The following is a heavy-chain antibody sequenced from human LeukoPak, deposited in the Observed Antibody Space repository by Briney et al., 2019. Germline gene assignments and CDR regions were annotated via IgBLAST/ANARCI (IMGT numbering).Heavy chain of an antibody. Sequence: GGSLGLSCAASGFTFSSYGMSWVRQAPGKGLEWVSGITTSGGSTDYADSVKGRFTISRDNSKNTLYLQMNSLRAEDTAVYYCAKDLGYCSVGSCYSEGYWGQGTLVTVSS. D-gene: IGHD2-15*01. V-gene: IGHV3-23*01. CDR1: GFTFSSYG. CDR3: AKDLGYCSVGSCYSEGY. J-gene: IGHJ4*02. CDR2: ITTSGGST.